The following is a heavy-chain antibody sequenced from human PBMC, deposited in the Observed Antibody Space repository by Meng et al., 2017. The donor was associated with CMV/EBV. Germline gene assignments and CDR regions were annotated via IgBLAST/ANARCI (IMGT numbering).Heavy chain of an antibody. J-gene: IGHJ3*02. CDR3: ARVGVSLDAFDI. V-gene: IGHV1-8*01. CDR2: MNPNSGNT. CDR1: GYTFTSYD. D-gene: IGHD3-16*01. Sequence: ASVKVSCKASGYTFTSYDINWVRQATGQGLEWMGWMNPNSGNTGYAQKFQGRVTMTRNTSISTAYMELSSLRSEDTAVYYRARVGVSLDAFDIWGQGTMVTVSS.